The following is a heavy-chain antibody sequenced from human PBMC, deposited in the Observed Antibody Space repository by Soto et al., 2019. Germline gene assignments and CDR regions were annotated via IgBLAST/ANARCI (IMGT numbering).Heavy chain of an antibody. CDR3: ARRGSGSYYDC. Sequence: EVQLLESGGGLVQPGGSLRLSCAASGFTFSSYAMRWVRQAPGKGLEWVSAISGSGDSTYYADSVKGRFTISRDNSKNTLYLQMNRLRAEDTAIYYCARRGSGSYYDCWGKGTLVTVSS. CDR2: ISGSGDST. J-gene: IGHJ4*02. V-gene: IGHV3-23*01. D-gene: IGHD1-26*01. CDR1: GFTFSSYA.